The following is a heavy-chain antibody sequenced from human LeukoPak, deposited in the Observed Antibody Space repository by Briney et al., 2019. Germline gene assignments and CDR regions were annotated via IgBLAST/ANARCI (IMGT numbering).Heavy chain of an antibody. CDR3: AKDSSAYSGSYYDY. D-gene: IGHD1-26*01. CDR1: GFTFSNYG. CDR2: IRYDGSNK. V-gene: IGHV3-30*02. J-gene: IGHJ4*02. Sequence: GGSLRLSCAASGFTFSNYGMHWVRQAPGKGLEWVAFIRYDGSNKYYADSVKGRFTISRDNSKNTLYLQMNSLRAEDTAIYYCAKDSSAYSGSYYDYWGQGTLVTVSS.